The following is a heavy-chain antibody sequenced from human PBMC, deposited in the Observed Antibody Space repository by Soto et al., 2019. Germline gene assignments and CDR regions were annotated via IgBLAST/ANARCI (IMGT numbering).Heavy chain of an antibody. V-gene: IGHV4-61*01. Sequence: SETLSLTCTFSGFSISSGSYYLSWIRQPPGKGLEWIGYIYYSGSTNYNPSLKSRVTISVDTSKNQFSLKLSSVTAADTAVYYCARGDELEWLLHQRGYYYGMDVWGQGTTVTVSS. CDR3: ARGDELEWLLHQRGYYYGMDV. D-gene: IGHD3-3*01. J-gene: IGHJ6*02. CDR1: GFSISSGSYY. CDR2: IYYSGST.